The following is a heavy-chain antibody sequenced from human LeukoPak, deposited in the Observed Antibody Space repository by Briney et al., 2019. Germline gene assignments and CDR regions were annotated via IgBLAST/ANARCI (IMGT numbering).Heavy chain of an antibody. J-gene: IGHJ6*02. Sequence: ASVKVSCKTSGYTFTSYYIHWARQAPGQGLEWMGIINPSAGSTNYAQKFQGRVTMTRDTSTSTVYMELSSLRSEDMAVYYCARDLSLRGTMGFYYYGMDVWGHGTPVTVSS. CDR2: INPSAGST. CDR1: GYTFTSYY. D-gene: IGHD3-10*01. V-gene: IGHV1-46*01. CDR3: ARDLSLRGTMGFYYYGMDV.